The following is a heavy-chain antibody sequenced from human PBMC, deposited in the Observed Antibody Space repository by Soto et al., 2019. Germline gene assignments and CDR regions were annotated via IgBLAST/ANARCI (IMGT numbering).Heavy chain of an antibody. V-gene: IGHV1-18*01. Sequence: SSVKVYCKASGYTFTSDGVSWVRQAPGQGLEWMGWISAYNGNTNYAQKLQGRVTMTTDTSTSTAYMELRSLRSDDTAVYYCARERVADDIRDFDYWGQGTLVTVSS. D-gene: IGHD6-19*01. CDR2: ISAYNGNT. CDR3: ARERVADDIRDFDY. J-gene: IGHJ4*02. CDR1: GYTFTSDG.